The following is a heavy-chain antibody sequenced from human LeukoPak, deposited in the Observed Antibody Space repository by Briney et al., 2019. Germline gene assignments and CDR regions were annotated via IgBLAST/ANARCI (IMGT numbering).Heavy chain of an antibody. V-gene: IGHV3-23*01. CDR3: AKEGYSSSWNADFDY. Sequence: GGSLRLSCAASGFTFSSYAMSWVRQAPGKGLEWVSAISGDGRTTYYADSVEGRFTISRDNSKNTLYLQMNSLRAEDTAVYYCAKEGYSSSWNADFDYWGQGTLVTVSS. CDR1: GFTFSSYA. J-gene: IGHJ4*02. CDR2: ISGDGRTT. D-gene: IGHD6-13*01.